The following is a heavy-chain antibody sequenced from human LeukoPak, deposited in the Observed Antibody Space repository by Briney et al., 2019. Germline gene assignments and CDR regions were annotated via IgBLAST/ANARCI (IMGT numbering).Heavy chain of an antibody. J-gene: IGHJ4*02. CDR3: ARDRQIGDGYKTGYFDY. Sequence: SVKVSFKASGGTFSSYAISWVRQAPGQGLEWMGRIIPILGIANYAQKFQGRVTITAGKSTSTAYMELSSLRSEDTAVYYCARDRQIGDGYKTGYFDYWGQGTLVTVSS. V-gene: IGHV1-69*04. D-gene: IGHD5-24*01. CDR2: IIPILGIA. CDR1: GGTFSSYA.